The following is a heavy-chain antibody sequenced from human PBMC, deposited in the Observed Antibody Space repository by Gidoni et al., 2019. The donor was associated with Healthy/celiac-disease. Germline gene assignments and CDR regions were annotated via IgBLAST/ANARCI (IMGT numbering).Heavy chain of an antibody. Sequence: QVQLAQAGAEVKKPGASGKVACKAAGYTFTGYYMHWGRQAPGQGLEWMGWINPNSGGTNYAQKFQGWVTMTRDTSISTAYMELRRLGSDDTAVHYCARERGGYFDYWGQGTLVTVSS. CDR2: INPNSGGT. CDR3: ARERGGYFDY. J-gene: IGHJ4*02. CDR1: GYTFTGYY. D-gene: IGHD3-10*01. V-gene: IGHV1-2*04.